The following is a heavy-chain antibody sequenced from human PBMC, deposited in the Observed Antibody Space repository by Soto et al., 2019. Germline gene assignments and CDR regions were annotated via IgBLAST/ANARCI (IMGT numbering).Heavy chain of an antibody. CDR1: GGSISSYY. CDR2: IYYSGST. Sequence: SETLSLTCTVSGGSISSYYWSWIRQPPGKGLEWIGYIYYSGSTNYNPSLKSRVTISRDNSKNTLYLQMNSLRAEDTAVYYCAKDSPTLYYFDYWGQGTLVTVSS. J-gene: IGHJ4*02. V-gene: IGHV4-59*12. CDR3: AKDSPTLYYFDY.